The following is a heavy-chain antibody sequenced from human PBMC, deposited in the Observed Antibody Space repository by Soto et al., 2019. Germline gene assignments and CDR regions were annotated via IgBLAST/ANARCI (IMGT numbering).Heavy chain of an antibody. CDR2: IRSKAYGGTT. V-gene: IGHV3-49*04. D-gene: IGHD2-8*01. Sequence: GWSLRLSCTASGFTFGDYAMSWVRQAPGKGLEWVGFIRSKAYGGTTEYAASVKGRFTISRDDSKSIAYLQMNSLKTEDTAVYYCTRDPLYCTNGVCYIGYFDYWGQATLVTVSS. CDR1: GFTFGDYA. CDR3: TRDPLYCTNGVCYIGYFDY. J-gene: IGHJ4*02.